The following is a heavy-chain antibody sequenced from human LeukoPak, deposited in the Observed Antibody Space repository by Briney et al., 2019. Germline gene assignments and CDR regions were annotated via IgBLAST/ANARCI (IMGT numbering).Heavy chain of an antibody. V-gene: IGHV4-34*01. D-gene: IGHD3-22*01. CDR3: ARLLYYYDSSGYYRIFDY. Sequence: PETLSLTCAVYGGSFSGYYWSWIRQPPGKGLEWIGEINHSGSTNYNPSLKSRVTISVDTSKNQFSLKLSSVTAADTAVYYCARLLYYYDSSGYYRIFDYWGQGTLVTVSS. CDR2: INHSGST. J-gene: IGHJ4*02. CDR1: GGSFSGYY.